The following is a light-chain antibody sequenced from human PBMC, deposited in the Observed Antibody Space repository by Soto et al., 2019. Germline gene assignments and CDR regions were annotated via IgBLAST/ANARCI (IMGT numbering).Light chain of an antibody. CDR2: AAT. J-gene: IGKJ4*01. CDR3: QQYGGMPIT. Sequence: EIVMTQSPATLSVSPGERATVSCRASQSVRSNLAWYQQKPGQAPRLLMYAATTRATGIPDRFWGGGSGRDFTLTIDRLEPEDFAFYYCQQYGGMPITFGGGTKVEI. CDR1: QSVRSN. V-gene: IGKV3D-15*01.